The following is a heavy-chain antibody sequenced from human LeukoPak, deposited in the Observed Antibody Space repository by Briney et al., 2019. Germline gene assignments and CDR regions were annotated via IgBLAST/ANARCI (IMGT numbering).Heavy chain of an antibody. Sequence: ASVKVSCKASGYTFTGYYMHWVQQAPGQGLEWMGWINPNSGGTNYAQKFQGRVTMTRDTSISTAYMELSRLRSDDTAVYYCARGLVEATPFDYWGQGTLVTVSS. CDR1: GYTFTGYY. V-gene: IGHV1-2*02. D-gene: IGHD1-26*01. J-gene: IGHJ4*02. CDR2: INPNSGGT. CDR3: ARGLVEATPFDY.